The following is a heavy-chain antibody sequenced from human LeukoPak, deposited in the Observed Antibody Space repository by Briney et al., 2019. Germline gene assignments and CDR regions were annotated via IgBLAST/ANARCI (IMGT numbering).Heavy chain of an antibody. V-gene: IGHV4-4*07. CDR1: GGSISSYY. CDR2: IYTSGST. D-gene: IGHD3-22*01. J-gene: IGHJ3*02. CDR3: ARDRYYYDSSGHAFDI. Sequence: PSETLSLTCTVSGGSISSYYWSWIRQPAGKGPEWIGRIYTSGSTNYNPSLKSRVTMSVDTSKNQFSLKLSSVTAADTAVYYCARDRYYYDSSGHAFDIWGQGTMVTVSS.